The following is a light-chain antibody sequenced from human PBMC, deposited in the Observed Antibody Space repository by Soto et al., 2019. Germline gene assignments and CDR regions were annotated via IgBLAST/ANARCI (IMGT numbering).Light chain of an antibody. V-gene: IGLV4-69*01. Sequence: QPVLTQSPSASASLGASVKLTCTLSSGHSNYVIAWHQQQPEKGPRYLMKLNSDGSHSKGDGIPDRFSGSSSGAERYLTISSLQSEDEADYYCQTWDTGIREFGGGTKLTVL. J-gene: IGLJ2*01. CDR1: SGHSNYV. CDR2: LNSDGSH. CDR3: QTWDTGIRE.